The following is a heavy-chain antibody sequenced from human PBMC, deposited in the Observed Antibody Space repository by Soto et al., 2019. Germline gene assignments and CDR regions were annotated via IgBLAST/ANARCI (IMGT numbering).Heavy chain of an antibody. CDR1: GGTFSSYA. CDR2: IIPIFGTA. CDR3: GRGGGYCSSTSCTYYYYGMDV. D-gene: IGHD2-2*03. Sequence: QVQLVQSGAEVKKPGSSVKVSCKASGGTFSSYAISWVRQAPGQGLEWMGGIIPIFGTANYAQKFQGRVTITADESTSTAYMELSSLRSEDTAVYYCGRGGGYCSSTSCTYYYYGMDVWGQGTTVTVSS. J-gene: IGHJ6*02. V-gene: IGHV1-69*01.